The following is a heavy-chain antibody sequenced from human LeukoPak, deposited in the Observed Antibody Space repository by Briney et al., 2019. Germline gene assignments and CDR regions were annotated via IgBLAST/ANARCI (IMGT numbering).Heavy chain of an antibody. Sequence: GGSLRLSCADTGFTFSSYAMSWVRQAPGKGLEWVSLISGSGGSTDYAASVKGRFTCSRDKSTNTLYLQMNRLRAEDTAIYYCAKVYDYYGSGSFHYWGQGTLVIVSS. CDR3: AKVYDYYGSGSFHY. D-gene: IGHD3-10*01. J-gene: IGHJ4*02. V-gene: IGHV3-23*01. CDR2: ISGSGGST. CDR1: GFTFSSYA.